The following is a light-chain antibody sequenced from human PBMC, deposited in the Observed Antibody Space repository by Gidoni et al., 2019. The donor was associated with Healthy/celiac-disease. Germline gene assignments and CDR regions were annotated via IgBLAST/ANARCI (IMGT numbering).Light chain of an antibody. CDR3: MQALQTPPYT. Sequence: DIVMTQSPLSLPVTPGEPASISCRSSQSLLHSNGYNYLDWYLQKPGQSPQLLIYLGSNQASGVPDRFSGSGSGTDFTLKISRVEAEDVGVYYCMQALQTPPYTFXQXTKLEIK. V-gene: IGKV2-28*01. CDR2: LGS. J-gene: IGKJ2*01. CDR1: QSLLHSNGYNY.